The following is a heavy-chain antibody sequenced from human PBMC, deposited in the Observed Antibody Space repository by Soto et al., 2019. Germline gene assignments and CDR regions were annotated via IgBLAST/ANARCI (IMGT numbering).Heavy chain of an antibody. Sequence: SETLSLTCTVSGGSISSYYWSWIRQPPGKGLEWIGYIYYSGSTNYNPSLKSRVTISVDTSKNQFSLKLSSVTAADTAVYYCARALRARGFDPWGQGTLVTVSS. CDR3: ARALRARGFDP. J-gene: IGHJ5*02. V-gene: IGHV4-59*01. CDR1: GGSISSYY. CDR2: IYYSGST. D-gene: IGHD3-16*01.